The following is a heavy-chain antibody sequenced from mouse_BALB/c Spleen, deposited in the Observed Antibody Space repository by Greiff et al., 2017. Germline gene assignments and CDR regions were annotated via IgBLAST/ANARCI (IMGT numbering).Heavy chain of an antibody. CDR3: ARRKVRDSYYAMDY. J-gene: IGHJ4*01. D-gene: IGHD2-14*01. Sequence: EVKLMESGGGLVKLGGSLKLSCAASGFTFSSYYMSWVRQTPEKRLELVAAINSNGGSTYYPDTVKGRFTISRDNAKNTLYLQMSSLKSEDTALYYCARRKVRDSYYAMDYWGQGTSVTVSS. CDR2: INSNGGST. V-gene: IGHV5-6-2*01. CDR1: GFTFSSYY.